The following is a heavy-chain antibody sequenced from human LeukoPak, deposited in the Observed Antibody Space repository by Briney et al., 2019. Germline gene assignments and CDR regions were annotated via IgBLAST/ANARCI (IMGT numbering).Heavy chain of an antibody. CDR1: GYTFTGYY. CDR3: ARDLNDFWSGPTNPFDY. D-gene: IGHD3-3*01. Sequence: ASVKVSCKASGYTFTGYYMHWVRQAPGQGLEWMGWINPSSGGRDYAQKLQGRVTMTRDTSISTAYMELSTLRSDDTAVYYCARDLNDFWSGPTNPFDYWGQGTLVTVSS. J-gene: IGHJ4*02. CDR2: INPSSGGR. V-gene: IGHV1-2*02.